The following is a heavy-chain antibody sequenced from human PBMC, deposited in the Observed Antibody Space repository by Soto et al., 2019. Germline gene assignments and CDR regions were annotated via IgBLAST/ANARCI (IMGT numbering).Heavy chain of an antibody. Sequence: QVQLAQSGAEVRKPGSSVKVSCRASGGSFSDFAFSWVRQAPGQGLEWMGGIIPMLAATKYAQRFQDRVTLTADASTKTVCLAVSSLTSDDSAVYYCARGGIVAVPAALSSYDDYTNYRFDSWGQGTLVSVSS. CDR1: GGSFSDFA. J-gene: IGHJ4*02. CDR2: IIPMLAAT. V-gene: IGHV1-69*01. CDR3: ARGGIVAVPAALSSYDDYTNYRFDS. D-gene: IGHD2-15*01.